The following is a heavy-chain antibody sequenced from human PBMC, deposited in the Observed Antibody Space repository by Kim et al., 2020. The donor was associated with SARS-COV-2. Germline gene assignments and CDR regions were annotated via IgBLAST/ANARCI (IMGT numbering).Heavy chain of an antibody. J-gene: IGHJ4*02. CDR1: GYSFTNYW. V-gene: IGHV5-10-1*01. Sequence: GESLKISCKDSGYSFTNYWISWVRQMPGKGLEWMGRIDPSDSYTNYSPSFEGHVTISVDKSISTAYLQWSSLKTSDTAMYYCARLGYSSGFWGQGTLVTVSS. CDR2: IDPSDSYT. D-gene: IGHD6-19*01. CDR3: ARLGYSSGF.